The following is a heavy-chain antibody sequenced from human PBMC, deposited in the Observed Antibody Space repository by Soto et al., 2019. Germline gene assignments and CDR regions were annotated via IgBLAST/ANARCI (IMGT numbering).Heavy chain of an antibody. CDR1: GGSVTSSDYY. CDR2: TFYNGHS. V-gene: IGHV4-30-4*01. D-gene: IGHD3-3*01. J-gene: IGHJ5*01. Sequence: PSETLSLTCSVSGGSVTSSDYYWGWIRQSPEKGLEWIGHTFYNGHSYYNPSLKSRVAMSIDTSRNQLSLKMTSVSAGDTAVYYCVRWFLDWF. CDR3: VRWFLDWF.